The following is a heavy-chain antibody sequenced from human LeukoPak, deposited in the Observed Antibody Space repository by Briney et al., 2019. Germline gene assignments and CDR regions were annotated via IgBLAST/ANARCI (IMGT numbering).Heavy chain of an antibody. CDR3: AREPGITGTTYYFDY. CDR2: INHSGST. Sequence: SETLSLTCAVYGGSFSGYYWSWIRQPPGKGLEWIGEINHSGSTNYNPSLKSRVTISVDTSKNQFSLKLSSVTAADTAVYYCAREPGITGTTYYFDYWGQRTLVTVSS. V-gene: IGHV4-34*01. CDR1: GGSFSGYY. J-gene: IGHJ4*02. D-gene: IGHD1-7*01.